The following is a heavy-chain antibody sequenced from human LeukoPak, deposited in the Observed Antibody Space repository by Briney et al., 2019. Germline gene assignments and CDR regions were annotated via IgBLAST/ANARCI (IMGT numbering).Heavy chain of an antibody. J-gene: IGHJ4*02. CDR2: ISSSGSTG. V-gene: IGHV3-48*04. D-gene: IGHD6-19*01. Sequence: GGSLRLSCAASGFTFSSYGMSWVRQAPGKGREWVAYISSSGSTGYYADSVKGRFTVSRDNAKDSLYLQMNSLRGEDTAVYYCARVHIAVAGPYVDYWGQGTLVNVSS. CDR1: GFTFSSYG. CDR3: ARVHIAVAGPYVDY.